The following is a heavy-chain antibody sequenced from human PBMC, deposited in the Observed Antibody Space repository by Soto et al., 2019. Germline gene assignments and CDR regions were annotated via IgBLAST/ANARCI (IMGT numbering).Heavy chain of an antibody. CDR2: IHSDGSST. CDR3: ARGDRGAFDL. CDR1: GFTFSYYW. J-gene: IGHJ3*01. Sequence: EVQLVESGGGLVRPGGSLRLSCAASGFTFSYYWMHWVRQAPGKGLVWVSRIHSDGSSTTYADFVKGRFIISRDNARNPVDLQMTSARVEDTAGYYCARGDRGAFDLWGQGTVVTVSS. V-gene: IGHV3-74*01. D-gene: IGHD1-26*01.